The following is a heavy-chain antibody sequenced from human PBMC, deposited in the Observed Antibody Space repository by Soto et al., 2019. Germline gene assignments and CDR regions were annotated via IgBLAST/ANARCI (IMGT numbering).Heavy chain of an antibody. D-gene: IGHD2-15*01. CDR3: ARGWYYYYYMDV. V-gene: IGHV3-33*01. CDR1: GFTFSSYG. Sequence: SLRLSCAASGFTFSSYGMHWVRQAPGKGLEWVAVIWYDGSNKYYADSVKGRFTISRDNSKNTLYLQMNSLRAEDTAVYYCARGWYYYYYMDVWGKGTTVTVSS. CDR2: IWYDGSNK. J-gene: IGHJ6*03.